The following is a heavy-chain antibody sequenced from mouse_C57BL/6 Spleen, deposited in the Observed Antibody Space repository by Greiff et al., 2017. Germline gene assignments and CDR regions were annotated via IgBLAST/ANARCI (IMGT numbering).Heavy chain of an antibody. CDR3: ARPPYYGSTDWFAY. V-gene: IGHV5-6*01. CDR1: GFTFSSYG. D-gene: IGHD1-1*01. J-gene: IGHJ3*01. CDR2: ISSGGSYT. Sequence: VQLVASGGDLVKPGGSLKLSCAASGFTFSSYGMSWVRQTPDKRLEWVATISSGGSYTYYPDSVKGRFTISRDNAKNTLYLQMSSLKSEDTAMYYCARPPYYGSTDWFAYWGQGTLVTVSA.